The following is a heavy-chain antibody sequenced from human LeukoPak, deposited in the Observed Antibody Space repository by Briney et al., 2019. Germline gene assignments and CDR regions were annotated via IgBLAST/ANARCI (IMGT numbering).Heavy chain of an antibody. J-gene: IGHJ1*01. CDR1: GFTFSNAW. CDR2: IKSKTDGGTI. D-gene: IGHD3-22*01. Sequence: GGSLRLSCAASGFTFSNAWMSWVRQAPGKGLEWVGRIKSKTDGGTIDYAAPVKGRFTISRDDSKNTLYLQMNSLKTEDTAVYYCTTWITYYYDCSGYRDWGQGTLVTVSS. CDR3: TTWITYYYDCSGYRD. V-gene: IGHV3-15*01.